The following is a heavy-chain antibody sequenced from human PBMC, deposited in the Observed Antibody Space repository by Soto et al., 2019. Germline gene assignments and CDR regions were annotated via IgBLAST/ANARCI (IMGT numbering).Heavy chain of an antibody. J-gene: IGHJ4*02. D-gene: IGHD3-16*02. V-gene: IGHV4-34*01. CDR3: ARVATSNRMDN. Sequence: SLTCEVDGGSLSDYYWGWIRQPPGKGLEWIGEINQSVGTHYNPSLKTRVTISVDTSKNQVSLKVSSVTAAGTAVYYCARVATSNRMDNWGQGTLVTVSS. CDR2: INQSVGT. CDR1: GGSLSDYY.